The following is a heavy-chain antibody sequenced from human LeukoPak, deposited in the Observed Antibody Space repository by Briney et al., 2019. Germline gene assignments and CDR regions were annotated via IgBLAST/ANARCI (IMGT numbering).Heavy chain of an antibody. CDR2: IRYDGSNK. Sequence: GGSLRLFCAASGFTFSSHGMHWGRQAPAKGLEWVAFIRYDGSNKYYADSVKGRFTISRDNSKNTLYLRMNSLRAEDTAVYYCAKDRSVAAAVDYFDYWGQGTLVTVSS. CDR1: GFTFSSHG. CDR3: AKDRSVAAAVDYFDY. D-gene: IGHD6-13*01. V-gene: IGHV3-30*02. J-gene: IGHJ4*02.